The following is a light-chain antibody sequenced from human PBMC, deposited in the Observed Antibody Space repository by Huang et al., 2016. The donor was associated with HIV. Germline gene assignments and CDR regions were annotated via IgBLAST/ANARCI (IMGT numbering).Light chain of an antibody. J-gene: IGKJ3*01. CDR1: QSVGIY. V-gene: IGKV3-20*01. Sequence: EIVLTQSPGTLSLSPGERATLSCRASQSVGIYLAWYQQKPGQAPRLLIYGASTRGTGIPDRFSGGGYGTDFTLSISRLEPEDFAVYYCQQYERPPDTFGPGTKVNIK. CDR2: GAS. CDR3: QQYERPPDT.